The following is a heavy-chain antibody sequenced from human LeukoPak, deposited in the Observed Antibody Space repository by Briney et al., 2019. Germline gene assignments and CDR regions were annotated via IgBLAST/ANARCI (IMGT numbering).Heavy chain of an antibody. J-gene: IGHJ4*02. CDR3: TRYNNDHFDY. Sequence: GSLRLSCAGSGFTFGGYGMHWFRQTPGKGLEWVAVIAYDGSRAFYADSVKGRFTVSRDNSKNTMSVQMDDLRAEDTAVYYCTRYNNDHFDYWGQGTLVTVSS. CDR1: GFTFGGYG. V-gene: IGHV3-33*01. CDR2: IAYDGSRA. D-gene: IGHD1-14*01.